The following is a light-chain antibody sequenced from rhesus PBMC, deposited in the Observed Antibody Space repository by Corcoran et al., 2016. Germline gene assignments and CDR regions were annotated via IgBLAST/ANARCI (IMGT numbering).Light chain of an antibody. V-gene: IGKV6-55*01. CDR3: QQSNSFPLT. Sequence: EIVLTQSPAFQSVTLKEKVTITCQASQKIGSSLHWYQQKPDQSPKVLIKYASQSISGVPSRFSGSGSGTDCTLTINSLEAEDAGTYFCQQSNSFPLTFGGGTKVEFK. J-gene: IGKJ4*01. CDR1: QKIGSS. CDR2: YAS.